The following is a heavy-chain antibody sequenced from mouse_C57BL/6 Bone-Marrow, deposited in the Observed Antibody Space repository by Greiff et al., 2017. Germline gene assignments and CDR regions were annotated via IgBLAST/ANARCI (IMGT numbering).Heavy chain of an antibody. Sequence: EVKLVESGGGLVKPGGSLKLSCAASGFTFSDYGMHWVRQAPEKGLEWVAYISSGSSTIYYAETVEGRFTITRDNAQHTLFLQMTSLRSEDTAMYYCARERVLRYYFDYWGQGTTLTVSS. D-gene: IGHD1-1*01. J-gene: IGHJ2*01. V-gene: IGHV5-17*01. CDR2: ISSGSSTI. CDR3: ARERVLRYYFDY. CDR1: GFTFSDYG.